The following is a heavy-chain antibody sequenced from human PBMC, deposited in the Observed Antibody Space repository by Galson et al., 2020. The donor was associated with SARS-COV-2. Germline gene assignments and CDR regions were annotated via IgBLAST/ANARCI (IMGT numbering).Heavy chain of an antibody. CDR3: VRDVVRGFNPREAFVDS. J-gene: IGHJ4*02. Sequence: ETSETLSLTCTVSGGSISSGGYYWNWIRQHPGKGLEWVGYIYYSGSTYYTFYNPSLKSRVTISMDTSKNQFSLYLSSVTAADTALYYCVRDVVRGFNPREAFVDSWGQGTLVTGSS. CDR2: IYYSGST. V-gene: IGHV4-31*03. D-gene: IGHD3-10*01. CDR1: GGSISSGGYY.